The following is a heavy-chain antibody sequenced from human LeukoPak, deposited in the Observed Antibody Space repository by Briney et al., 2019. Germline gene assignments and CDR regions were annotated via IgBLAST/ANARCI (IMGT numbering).Heavy chain of an antibody. CDR3: ARDGSSWPFFES. CDR1: DGSISPYP. Sequence: SETLSLTCTVSDGSISPYPWSWIRQPPGKGLEWIGYIYASGNSNYNPSLKSRVTISLATSNNQFSLKLSSVTAADTAVYYCARDGSSWPFFESWGQGTLVTVSS. CDR2: IYASGNS. J-gene: IGHJ4*02. D-gene: IGHD6-13*01. V-gene: IGHV4-4*09.